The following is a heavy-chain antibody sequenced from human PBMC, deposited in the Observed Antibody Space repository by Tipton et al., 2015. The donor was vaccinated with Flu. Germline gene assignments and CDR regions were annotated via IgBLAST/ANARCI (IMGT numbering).Heavy chain of an antibody. V-gene: IGHV4-38-2*01. CDR2: IYHSGTT. Sequence: GLVKPSETLSLTCSVSGYSIRSAYYWGWVRRPPGKGLEWIGTIYHSGTTYYNPSLKSRVTISMDKSRNQFSLRLSSVTAADTAVYYCTTSGYHPIDYWGQGILVTVSS. J-gene: IGHJ4*02. CDR1: GYSIRSAYY. D-gene: IGHD3-22*01. CDR3: TTSGYHPIDY.